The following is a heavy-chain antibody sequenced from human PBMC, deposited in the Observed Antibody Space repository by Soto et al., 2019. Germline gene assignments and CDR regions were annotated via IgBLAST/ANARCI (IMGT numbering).Heavy chain of an antibody. CDR3: ARALYRLFDY. Sequence: SETLSLTCAVSVGSISSGGYSWSWIWHPPGKGLEWIGYIYHSGSTYYNPSLKSRVTISVDRSKNQFSLKLSSVTAADTAVYYCARALYRLFDYWGQGTLVTVSS. J-gene: IGHJ4*02. D-gene: IGHD1-26*01. CDR2: IYHSGST. V-gene: IGHV4-30-2*01. CDR1: VGSISSGGYS.